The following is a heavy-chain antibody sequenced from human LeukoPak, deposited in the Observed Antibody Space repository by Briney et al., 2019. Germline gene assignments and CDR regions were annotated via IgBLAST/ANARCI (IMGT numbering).Heavy chain of an antibody. CDR2: INQNGTEK. CDR1: GFAFSNFW. D-gene: IGHD3-10*01. Sequence: GGSLRLSCAASGFAFSNFWMTWVRQAPGKGLEWVANINQNGTEKYYVDSVKGRFSISRDNSKNTLYLQMNSLRAEDTAVYYCAKDPRRGSYFDSWGQGTLVTVSS. J-gene: IGHJ4*02. CDR3: AKDPRRGSYFDS. V-gene: IGHV3-7*03.